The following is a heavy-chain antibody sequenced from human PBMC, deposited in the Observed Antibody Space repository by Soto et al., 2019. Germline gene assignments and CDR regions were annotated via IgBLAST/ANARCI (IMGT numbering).Heavy chain of an antibody. J-gene: IGHJ3*01. Sequence: QVQLVQSGAELKKPGASVNISCQAPGFTFSDTLINWVRQGPGQRLAWMGWFNPATGNTRYSEPFQGRVTISSLSSASTAYVALSDLASEDTAVYYCTRDIVSAGPRANDAFDVWGRWTMITVSS. CDR2: FNPATGNT. V-gene: IGHV1-3*01. CDR1: GFTFSDTL. D-gene: IGHD1-26*01. CDR3: TRDIVSAGPRANDAFDV.